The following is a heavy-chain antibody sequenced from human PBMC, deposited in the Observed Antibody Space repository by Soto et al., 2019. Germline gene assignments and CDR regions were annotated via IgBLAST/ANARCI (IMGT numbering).Heavy chain of an antibody. V-gene: IGHV1-3*01. D-gene: IGHD2-21*01. J-gene: IGHJ3*02. CDR2: INAGNGNT. CDR1: GYTFTSYA. CDR3: ARDVDCGGDCKDAFDI. Sequence: GASVKVSCKASGYTFTSYAMHWVRQAPGQRLEWMGWINAGNGNTKYSQKFQGRVTITRDTSASTAYMELSSLRSEDTAVYYCARDVDCGGDCKDAFDIWGQGTMVTVSS.